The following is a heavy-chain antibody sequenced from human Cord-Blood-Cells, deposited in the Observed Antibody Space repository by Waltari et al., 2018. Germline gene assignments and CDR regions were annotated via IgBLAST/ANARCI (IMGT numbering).Heavy chain of an antibody. CDR3: ARGASSSPIYYYYYMDV. Sequence: QVQLQESGPGLVKPSETLSLTCTVSGGSISSYYWSWIRQPAGKGLEWIGRIDTSGSTNYNPSLKGRVTMSVDTSKNQFSLKLSSVTAADTAVYYCARGASSSPIYYYYYMDVWGKGTTVTVSS. V-gene: IGHV4-4*07. D-gene: IGHD6-6*01. J-gene: IGHJ6*03. CDR2: IDTSGST. CDR1: GGSISSYY.